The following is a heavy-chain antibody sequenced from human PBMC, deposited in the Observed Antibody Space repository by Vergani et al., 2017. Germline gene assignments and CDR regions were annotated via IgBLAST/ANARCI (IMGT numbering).Heavy chain of an antibody. CDR1: GFTFSSYW. CDR3: AKEPRKDIVVVVAATPYYYYYGMDV. V-gene: IGHV3-7*03. Sequence: EVQLVESGGGLVQPGGSLRLSCAASGFTFSSYWMSWVRQAPGKGLEWVANIKQDGSEKYYVDSVKGRFTISRDNAKNSLYLQMNSLRAEDTAVYYCAKEPRKDIVVVVAATPYYYYYGMDVWGQGTTVTVSS. D-gene: IGHD2-15*01. CDR2: IKQDGSEK. J-gene: IGHJ6*02.